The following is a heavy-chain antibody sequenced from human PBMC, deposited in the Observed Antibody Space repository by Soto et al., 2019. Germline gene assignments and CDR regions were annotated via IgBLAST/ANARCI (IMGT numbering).Heavy chain of an antibody. CDR1: GFTFSSYA. D-gene: IGHD3-3*01. J-gene: IGHJ4*02. CDR3: AKELKMGGVLRFLESPIGPSVDY. V-gene: IGHV3-23*01. CDR2: ISGSGGST. Sequence: PGGSLRLSCAASGFTFSSYAMSWVRQAPGKGLEWVSAISGSGGSTYYADSVKGRFTISRDNSKNTLYLQMNSLRAEDTAVYYCAKELKMGGVLRFLESPIGPSVDYWGQGTLVTVSS.